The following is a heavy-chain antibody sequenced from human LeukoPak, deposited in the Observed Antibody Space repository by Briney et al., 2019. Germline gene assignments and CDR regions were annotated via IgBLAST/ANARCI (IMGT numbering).Heavy chain of an antibody. V-gene: IGHV3-48*03. J-gene: IGHJ4*02. CDR3: ARGGAYSSSSDFH. D-gene: IGHD6-6*01. CDR2: ISSSCSTI. Sequence: GGSLRLSCAASGFTFSSYEMNWVRQAPGKGLEWGSYISSSCSTIYYVDSVKGLFTISRDNAKISLYLQMNSLRAEDTAVYYCARGGAYSSSSDFHWGQGTLVTVSS. CDR1: GFTFSSYE.